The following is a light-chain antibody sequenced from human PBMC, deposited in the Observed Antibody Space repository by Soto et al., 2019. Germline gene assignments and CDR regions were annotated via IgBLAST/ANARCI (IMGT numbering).Light chain of an antibody. Sequence: EIVLTQSPAILSVSPGERATLSCRASQSISRSLAWYQQKPGQAPRLLISDAFTRATGIPARFSGSGSGTEFTLTISSLQSEDFALYYCHQYNSWPPGTFGQGTKVEIK. CDR3: HQYNSWPPGT. CDR2: DAF. V-gene: IGKV3-15*01. CDR1: QSISRS. J-gene: IGKJ2*01.